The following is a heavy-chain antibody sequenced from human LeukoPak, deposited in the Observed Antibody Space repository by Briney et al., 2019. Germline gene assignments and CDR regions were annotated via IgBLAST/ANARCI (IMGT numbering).Heavy chain of an antibody. D-gene: IGHD2-2*01. CDR2: ISYHGTNK. J-gene: IGHJ6*02. Sequence: GGSLRLSCAASGFTFSSYGMHWVRQAPGKGLEWVAVISYHGTNKYYADSVEGRFTISRDNSKNTLYLQMNSLRAEDTAVYYCAKYHCSSSCYNYYGMDDWGQGATVTVSS. CDR1: GFTFSSYG. V-gene: IGHV3-30*18. CDR3: AKYHCSSSCYNYYGMDD.